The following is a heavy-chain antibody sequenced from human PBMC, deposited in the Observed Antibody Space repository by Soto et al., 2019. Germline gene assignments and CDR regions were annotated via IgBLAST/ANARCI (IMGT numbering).Heavy chain of an antibody. J-gene: IGHJ5*02. CDR2: ISGSGGST. CDR1: GFTFSSYA. Sequence: GSLRLSCAASGFTFSSYAMSWVRQAPGKGLEWVSAISGSGGSTYYADSVKGRFTISRDNSKNTLYLQMNSLRAEDAAVYYCAIKKLWFGELLSDWFDPWGQGTLVTVSS. V-gene: IGHV3-23*01. D-gene: IGHD3-10*01. CDR3: AIKKLWFGELLSDWFDP.